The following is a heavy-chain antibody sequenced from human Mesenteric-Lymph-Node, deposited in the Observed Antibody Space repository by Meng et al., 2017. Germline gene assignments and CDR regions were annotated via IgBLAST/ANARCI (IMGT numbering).Heavy chain of an antibody. Sequence: GESLKISCAASGFTFSSYAMSWVRQAPGKGLEWVSAISGSGGSTYYADSVKGRFTISRDNSKNTLYLQMNSLRAEDTAVYYCAKRYLDEYYDILTGYWKGYYFDYWGQGTLVTVSS. J-gene: IGHJ4*02. CDR1: GFTFSSYA. V-gene: IGHV3-23*01. CDR2: ISGSGGST. CDR3: AKRYLDEYYDILTGYWKGYYFDY. D-gene: IGHD3-9*01.